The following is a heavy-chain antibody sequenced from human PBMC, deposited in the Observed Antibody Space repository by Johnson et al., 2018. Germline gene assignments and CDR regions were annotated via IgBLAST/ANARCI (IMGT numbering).Heavy chain of an antibody. J-gene: IGHJ6*03. CDR2: ISGSGGST. CDR1: GFTFSSYA. D-gene: IGHD5-18*01. Sequence: VQLVESGGGLVQPGGSLRLSCAASGFTFSSYAMSWVRQAPGKGLEWVSGISGSGGSTYYADSVKGRFTISRDNSKNTLYLQMNSLRAEDTAVYYCAKGEGGGYSYGYTYYYYMDVWGKGTTVTVSS. CDR3: AKGEGGGYSYGYTYYYYMDV. V-gene: IGHV3-23*04.